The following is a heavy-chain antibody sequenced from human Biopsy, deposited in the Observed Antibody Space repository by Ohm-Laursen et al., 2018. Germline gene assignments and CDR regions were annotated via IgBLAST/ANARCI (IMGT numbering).Heavy chain of an antibody. CDR3: ARGSNDSGGLYFPR. CDR1: GGSFTGHY. Sequence: SETLSLTCTVSGGSFTGHYWTWIRQPPGKGLEWIGHISHTGYTSYKSSLKSRVTISLDTSRKHFSLRLTSLAAADTAVYYCARGSNDSGGLYFPRWGQGTLLTVSS. D-gene: IGHD4-23*01. CDR2: ISHTGYT. J-gene: IGHJ4*02. V-gene: IGHV4-59*11.